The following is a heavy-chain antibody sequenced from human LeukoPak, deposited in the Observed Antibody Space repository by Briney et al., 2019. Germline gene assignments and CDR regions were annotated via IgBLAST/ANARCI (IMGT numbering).Heavy chain of an antibody. D-gene: IGHD5-12*01. CDR3: ARQGYRGYYYYGMDV. CDR2: IYYSGST. V-gene: IGHV4-59*01. CDR1: GGSISSYY. Sequence: SETLSLTCTVSGGSISSYYWSWIRQPPGKGLEWIGYIYYSGSTNYNPSLKSRVTISVDTSKNQFSLKLSSVTAADTAVYYCARQGYRGYYYYGMDVWGQGTTVTVSS. J-gene: IGHJ6*02.